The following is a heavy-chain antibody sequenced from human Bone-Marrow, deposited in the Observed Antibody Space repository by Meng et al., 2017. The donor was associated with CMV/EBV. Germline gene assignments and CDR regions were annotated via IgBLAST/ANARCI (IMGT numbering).Heavy chain of an antibody. CDR1: GFTFSSYW. V-gene: IGHV3-7*01. J-gene: IGHJ6*01. D-gene: IGHD3-22*01. Sequence: GGSLRLSCAASGFTFSSYWMSWVRQAPGKGLEWVANIKQDGSEKYYVDSVKGRFTISRDNAKNSLYLQMNSLRAEDTAVYYCARDRTYYYDSSGYFDYGMAVWGPGPTVTGSS. CDR2: IKQDGSEK. CDR3: ARDRTYYYDSSGYFDYGMAV.